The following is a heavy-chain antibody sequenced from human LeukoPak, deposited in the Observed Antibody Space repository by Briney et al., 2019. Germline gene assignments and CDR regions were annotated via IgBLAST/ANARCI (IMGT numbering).Heavy chain of an antibody. V-gene: IGHV1-2*02. CDR2: INPNSGGT. D-gene: IGHD3-22*01. J-gene: IGHJ3*02. CDR3: ARDAYGVLLPVAFDI. CDR1: GYTFTGYY. Sequence: ASAKVSCKASGYTFTGYYMHRVRQAPGQGLEWMGWINPNSGGTNYAQKLQGRVTMTRDTSISTAYMELSRLRSDDTAVYYRARDAYGVLLPVAFDIWGQGTMLTVSS.